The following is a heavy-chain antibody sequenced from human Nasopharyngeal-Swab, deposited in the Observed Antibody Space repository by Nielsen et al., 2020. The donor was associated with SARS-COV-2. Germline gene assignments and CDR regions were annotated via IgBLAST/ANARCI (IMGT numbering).Heavy chain of an antibody. CDR1: GFTFSSYA. V-gene: IGHV3-30*04. CDR2: ISYDGSNK. D-gene: IGHD1-26*01. Sequence: SLKISGAASGFTFSSYAMHWVRQAPGKGLEWVAVISYDGSNKYYADSVKGRFTISRDNSKNTLYLQMNSLRAEDTAVYYCARLGGGGGNYWGQGTLVTVSS. J-gene: IGHJ4*02. CDR3: ARLGGGGGNY.